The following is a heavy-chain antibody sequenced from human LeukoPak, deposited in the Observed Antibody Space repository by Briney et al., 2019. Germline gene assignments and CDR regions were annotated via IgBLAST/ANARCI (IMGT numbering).Heavy chain of an antibody. CDR2: TWYDGSNN. CDR3: ARDRYFGSDRFDI. CDR1: GFSFSEHG. J-gene: IGHJ3*02. V-gene: IGHV3-33*01. Sequence: PGGSLRLSCAASGFSFSEHGMHWVRQAPGKGPEWVTVTWYDGSNNHYADSVKGRFTISRDNSKNTVFLEMNSLRAEDTAVYHCARDRYFGSDRFDIWGPGTMVIVSS. D-gene: IGHD3-10*01.